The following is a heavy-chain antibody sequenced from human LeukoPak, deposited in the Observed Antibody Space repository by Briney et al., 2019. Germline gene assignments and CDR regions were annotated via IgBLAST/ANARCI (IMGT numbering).Heavy chain of an antibody. CDR2: INPSGGST. V-gene: IGHV1-46*01. CDR1: GYTFTSYY. CDR3: ASSAPPRRFWELRYYYYGMDV. Sequence: GASVKVSCKASGYTFTSYYMHWVRQAPGQGLEWMGIINPSGGSTSYAQKFQGRVTMTRDTSTSTVYMELSSLRSDDTAVYYCASSAPPRRFWELRYYYYGMDVWGQGTTVTVSS. D-gene: IGHD1-26*01. J-gene: IGHJ6*02.